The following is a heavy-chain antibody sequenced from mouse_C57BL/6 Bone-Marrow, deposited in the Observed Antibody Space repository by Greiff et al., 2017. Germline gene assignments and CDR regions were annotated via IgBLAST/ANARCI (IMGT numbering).Heavy chain of an antibody. Sequence: EVHLVESGGGLVQPGGSLKLSCAASGFTFSDYGMAWVRQAPRKGPEWVAFISNLAYSIYYADTVTGRFTISRKNAKNTLYLEMSSLRSEDTAMYYCARGGAGYFDYWGQGTTLTVSS. V-gene: IGHV5-15*01. CDR1: GFTFSDYG. CDR3: ARGGAGYFDY. CDR2: ISNLAYSI. J-gene: IGHJ2*01.